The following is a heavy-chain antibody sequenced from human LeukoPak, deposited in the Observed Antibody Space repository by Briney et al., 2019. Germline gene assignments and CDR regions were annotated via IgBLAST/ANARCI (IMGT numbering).Heavy chain of an antibody. D-gene: IGHD6-13*01. CDR1: GYTFTSYD. J-gene: IGHJ5*02. V-gene: IGHV1-2*02. CDR2: INPNSGGT. CDR3: ARDGGSSSRRFDP. Sequence: ASVKVSCKASGYTFTSYDINWMRQATGQGLEWMGWINPNSGGTNYAQKFQGRVTMTRDTSISTAYMELSRLRSDDTAVYYCARDGGSSSRRFDPWGQGTLVTVSS.